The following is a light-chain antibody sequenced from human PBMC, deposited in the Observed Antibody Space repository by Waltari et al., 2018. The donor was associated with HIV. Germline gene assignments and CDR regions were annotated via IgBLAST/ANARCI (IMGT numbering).Light chain of an antibody. CDR3: CSYASSTTFEV. CDR1: SSDIGTYNV. Sequence: QSALTQPASVSGSPGPSITIPCTGTSSDIGTYNVVSCFQHHPGKAPKLMIYEDTKRPPGVSNRFSGSKSGNTTSLTISGLQGEDEADYYCCSYASSTTFEVFGTGTKVTVL. V-gene: IGLV2-23*02. CDR2: EDT. J-gene: IGLJ1*01.